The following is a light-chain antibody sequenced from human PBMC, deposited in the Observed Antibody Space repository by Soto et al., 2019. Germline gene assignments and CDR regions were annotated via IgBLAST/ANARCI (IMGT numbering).Light chain of an antibody. CDR3: CSYAGSSTFYV. Sequence: QSVLTQPASVSGSPRQSITISCTGTSSDVGSYDLVSWYQQHPGKAPKLMIYEVSKRPSGVSNRFSGSKSGNTASLTISGLQAEDEADYYCCSYAGSSTFYVFGTGTKVTVL. J-gene: IGLJ1*01. CDR1: SSDVGSYDL. CDR2: EVS. V-gene: IGLV2-23*02.